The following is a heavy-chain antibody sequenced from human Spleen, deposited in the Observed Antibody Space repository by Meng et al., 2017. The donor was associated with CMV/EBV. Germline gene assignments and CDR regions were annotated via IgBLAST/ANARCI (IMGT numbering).Heavy chain of an antibody. CDR2: ISHDGRNK. J-gene: IGHJ6*02. Sequence: GESLKISCTASRFSFTTAMHWVRQAPGKGLEWVALISHDGRNKKYVKSVKGRFTISRDNAKNSLYLQMNSLRAEDTAVYYCARDQLFPQIYYYYYAMDVWGQGTTVTVSS. V-gene: IGHV3-30*07. CDR3: ARDQLFPQIYYYYYAMDV. D-gene: IGHD6-6*01. CDR1: RFSFTTA.